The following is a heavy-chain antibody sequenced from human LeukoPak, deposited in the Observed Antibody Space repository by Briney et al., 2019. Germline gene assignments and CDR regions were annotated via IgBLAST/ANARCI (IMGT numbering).Heavy chain of an antibody. CDR2: ISGSGGST. D-gene: IGHD3-22*01. V-gene: IGHV3-23*01. CDR1: GITLSNYG. Sequence: GGSLRLSCAVSGITLSNYGMTWVRQAPGKGLEWVADISGSGGSTNYADSVTGRFTISRDNPKNTLYLQMNSLRAEDTAVYFCAKRGVVIRVILVGFHKEAYYFDSWGQGALVTVSS. CDR3: AKRGVVIRVILVGFHKEAYYFDS. J-gene: IGHJ4*02.